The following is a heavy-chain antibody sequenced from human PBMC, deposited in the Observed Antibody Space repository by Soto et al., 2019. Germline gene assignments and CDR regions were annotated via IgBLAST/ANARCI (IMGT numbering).Heavy chain of an antibody. CDR2: ISTYNGDT. V-gene: IGHV1-18*01. D-gene: IGHD2-15*01. Sequence: ASVKVSCKASGYTFTRSGISWVRQAPGQGLEWMGWISTYNGDTNYAQTFQGRVTMTTDTSTSTVYMELNNLRAEDTAMYYCAKDEVLVEVVARDYYGMDVWGQGTTVTVSS. CDR1: GYTFTRSG. CDR3: AKDEVLVEVVARDYYGMDV. J-gene: IGHJ6*02.